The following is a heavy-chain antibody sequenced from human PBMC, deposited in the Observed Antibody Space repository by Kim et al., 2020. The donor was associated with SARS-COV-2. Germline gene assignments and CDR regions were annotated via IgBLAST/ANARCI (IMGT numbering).Heavy chain of an antibody. CDR2: ISSSSSYI. J-gene: IGHJ4*02. CDR3: ARDMVPYSSGCLYY. V-gene: IGHV3-21*01. Sequence: GGSLRLSCAASGFTFSSYSMNWVRQAPGKGLEWVSSISSSSSYIYYADSVKGRFTISRDNAKNSLYLQMNSLRAEDTAVYYCARDMVPYSSGCLYYWGQGTLVTVSS. CDR1: GFTFSSYS. D-gene: IGHD6-19*01.